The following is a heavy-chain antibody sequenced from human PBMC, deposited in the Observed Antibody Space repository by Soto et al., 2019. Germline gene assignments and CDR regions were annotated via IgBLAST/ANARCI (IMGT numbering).Heavy chain of an antibody. CDR2: INPIFGTA. CDR1: GGTFSTYP. Sequence: QVQLVQSGAEVKKPGSSVKVSCKASGGTFSTYPISWVRQAPGQGLEWMGGINPIFGTANYAQKLQGRVTTTADESTTTAYMQLRSLRSDDTAVYYCARLRASNYEAYQHWGQGTLVTVSS. J-gene: IGHJ1*01. V-gene: IGHV1-69*12. D-gene: IGHD4-4*01. CDR3: ARLRASNYEAYQH.